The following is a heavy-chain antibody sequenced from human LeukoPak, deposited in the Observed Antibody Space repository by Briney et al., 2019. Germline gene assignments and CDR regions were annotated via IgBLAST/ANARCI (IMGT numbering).Heavy chain of an antibody. CDR2: INSIFGTA. CDR3: ARLSSSGFDY. D-gene: IGHD6-19*01. V-gene: IGHV1-69*05. CDR1: GGTFSSYA. J-gene: IGHJ4*02. Sequence: SVKVSCKASGGTFSSYAISWVRQAPGQGLEWMGRINSIFGTANYAQKFQGRVTITTDESTSAAYMELSSLRSEDTAVYYCARLSSSGFDYWGQGTLVTVSS.